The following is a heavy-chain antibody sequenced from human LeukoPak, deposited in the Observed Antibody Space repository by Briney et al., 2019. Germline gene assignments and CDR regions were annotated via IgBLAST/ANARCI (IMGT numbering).Heavy chain of an antibody. CDR1: GFTFSSYS. J-gene: IGHJ4*02. D-gene: IGHD6-19*01. V-gene: IGHV3-21*01. Sequence: GSLRLSCAASGFTFSSYSMNWVRQAPGKGLEWGSSISSSSSYIYYADSVKGRFTISRDNAKNSLYLQMNSLRAEDTAVYYCAPIPGYSSGWYGTFDYWGQGTLVTVSS. CDR3: APIPGYSSGWYGTFDY. CDR2: ISSSSSYI.